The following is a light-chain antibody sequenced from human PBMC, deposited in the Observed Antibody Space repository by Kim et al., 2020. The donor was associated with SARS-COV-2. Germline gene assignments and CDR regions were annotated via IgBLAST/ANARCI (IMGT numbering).Light chain of an antibody. V-gene: IGKV1-39*01. CDR1: QRIGIY. CDR2: GAS. Sequence: DIRMTQSPLSLSASVGDTVTIKCRASQRIGIYLSWYQQTPGKAPKLLIFGASNLQRGVPSRFSGSGSETDFTLTISSLQPEDFATYYCLQSLKTPHTFGQGTELEI. CDR3: LQSLKTPHT. J-gene: IGKJ2*01.